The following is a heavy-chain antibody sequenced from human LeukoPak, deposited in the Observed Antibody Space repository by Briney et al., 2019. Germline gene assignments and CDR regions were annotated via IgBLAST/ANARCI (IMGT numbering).Heavy chain of an antibody. D-gene: IGHD3-22*01. CDR3: ARDYYDSSGYYFWFDP. CDR1: GHTFTSYG. V-gene: IGHV1-18*01. CDR2: ISAYNGNT. J-gene: IGHJ5*02. Sequence: GGSEKVSCKASGHTFTSYGISWVRQAPGQGLEWMGWISAYNGNTNYAQKLQGRVTMTTDTSTSTAYMELRSLRSDDTAVYYCARDYYDSSGYYFWFDPWGQGTLVTVSS.